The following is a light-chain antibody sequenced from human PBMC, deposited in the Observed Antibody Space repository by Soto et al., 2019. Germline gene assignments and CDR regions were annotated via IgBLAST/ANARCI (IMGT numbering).Light chain of an antibody. J-gene: IGKJ1*01. Sequence: MTQTPPTLSVSVGDEATITFRPSQSLVTWLACYQQKPGKTFMVLIYDVSTLNRGVPSRISGSAYTTEFTLSISSLQPDDFATYYCQQYKSYWTFGQGTKVDIK. V-gene: IGKV1-5*01. CDR2: DVS. CDR3: QQYKSYWT. CDR1: QSLVTW.